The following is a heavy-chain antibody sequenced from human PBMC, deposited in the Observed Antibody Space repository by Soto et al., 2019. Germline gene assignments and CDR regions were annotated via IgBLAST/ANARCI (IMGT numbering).Heavy chain of an antibody. CDR3: ARVRRSGTYLEFDS. J-gene: IGHJ4*01. Sequence: QAQVVESGGGVVQPGESLRLSCAVSGFTFSISAFNWVRQAPGQGLEWVAGITYDGNSKYYGDSVKGRFTISRENSQNTVYLQMNDLRPDDTAVYYCARVRRSGTYLEFDSWGHGTLVAVSS. CDR2: ITYDGNSK. CDR1: GFTFSISA. V-gene: IGHV3-30*03. D-gene: IGHD3-3*01.